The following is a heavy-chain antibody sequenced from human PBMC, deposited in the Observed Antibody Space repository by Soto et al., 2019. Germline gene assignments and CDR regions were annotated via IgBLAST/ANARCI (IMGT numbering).Heavy chain of an antibody. V-gene: IGHV1-2*04. J-gene: IGHJ4*02. D-gene: IGHD6-13*01. CDR1: GYSFTGYY. Sequence: ASVKVSCKACGYSFTGYYMHWVRQATGQGLEWMGWINPNSGGTNYAQKFQGWVTMTRDTSISTAYMELSRLRSDDTAVYYCARGYLGIAAAPVRYWGQGTLVTVSS. CDR3: ARGYLGIAAAPVRY. CDR2: INPNSGGT.